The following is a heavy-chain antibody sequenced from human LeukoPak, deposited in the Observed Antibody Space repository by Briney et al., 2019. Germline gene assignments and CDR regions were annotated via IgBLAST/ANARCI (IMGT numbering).Heavy chain of an antibody. Sequence: GGSLRLSCAGSGFTFSSYSMTWVRQAPGKGLEWVSSITRSSIYTYYADSVKGRFTISRDNAKKSLYLQMNSLRTEDMAVYYCARHLSGVTGYTYGRGIDYWGQGTLVTVSS. J-gene: IGHJ4*02. CDR3: ARHLSGVTGYTYGRGIDY. CDR2: ITRSSIYT. CDR1: GFTFSSYS. D-gene: IGHD5-18*01. V-gene: IGHV3-21*01.